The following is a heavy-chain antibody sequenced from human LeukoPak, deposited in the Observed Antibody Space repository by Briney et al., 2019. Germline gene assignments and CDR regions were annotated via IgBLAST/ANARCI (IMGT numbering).Heavy chain of an antibody. V-gene: IGHV3-30*02. D-gene: IGHD3-16*01. J-gene: IGHJ4*02. Sequence: GGSLRLSCAASGFTFNKYGMHWVRQAPGKGLEWVAFIRHNGSDKYYIDSVKDRFIISRDNSKNTLYLEMNSLRAEDTAVYYCAKGDSPRGGYCDYWGQGTLVTVSS. CDR1: GFTFNKYG. CDR2: IRHNGSDK. CDR3: AKGDSPRGGYCDY.